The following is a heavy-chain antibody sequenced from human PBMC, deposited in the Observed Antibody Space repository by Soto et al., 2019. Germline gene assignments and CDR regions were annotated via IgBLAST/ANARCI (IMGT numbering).Heavy chain of an antibody. V-gene: IGHV1-18*01. Sequence: QVQLVQSGAEVKKPGASVKVSCKASGYTFTSYGISWVRQAPGQGLEWMGWISAYNGNTNYAQKLQGRVTMTTDTSTSKAYMEQRSLRSDDTAVYYCARDDRIQAAEDGMDVWGQGTTVTVSS. CDR3: ARDDRIQAAEDGMDV. CDR2: ISAYNGNT. CDR1: GYTFTSYG. J-gene: IGHJ6*02. D-gene: IGHD6-13*01.